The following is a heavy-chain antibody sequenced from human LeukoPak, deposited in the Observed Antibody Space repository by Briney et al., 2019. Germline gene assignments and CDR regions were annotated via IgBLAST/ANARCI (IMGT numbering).Heavy chain of an antibody. CDR1: GFSFNTYW. D-gene: IGHD2/OR15-2a*01. CDR2: IKQDGSEK. Sequence: GGSLRLSCVASGFSFNTYWMSWVRQAPGKGLEWVANIKQDGSEKYYVDSVKGRFTISRDNAQNSLSLQMNSLRAEDTAVYYCARIGSYLSHWYFDLWGRGTLVTVSS. V-gene: IGHV3-7*01. J-gene: IGHJ2*01. CDR3: ARIGSYLSHWYFDL.